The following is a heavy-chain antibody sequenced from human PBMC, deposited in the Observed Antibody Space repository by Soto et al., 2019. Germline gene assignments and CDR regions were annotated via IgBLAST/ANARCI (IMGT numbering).Heavy chain of an antibody. V-gene: IGHV1-18*04. D-gene: IGHD3-10*01. CDR1: GFTIRSYG. Sequence: QVHLVQSRVEVKKPGASVKVSCKASGFTIRSYGITWVRQAPGQGLELMGWISGYSGQTKYAQNVQDRVTMTTDTSTSTAYMELRSLRSDDTAVYYCARSPTKLSSARYYIQDFDYWCQATLVSVPS. CDR3: ARSPTKLSSARYYIQDFDY. CDR2: ISGYSGQT. J-gene: IGHJ4*02.